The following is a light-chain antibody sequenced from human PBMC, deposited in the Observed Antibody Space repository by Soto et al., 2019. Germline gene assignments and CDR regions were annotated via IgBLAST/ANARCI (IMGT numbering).Light chain of an antibody. J-gene: IGKJ4*01. CDR1: QGISSY. Sequence: AIQMTQSPSSFSASTGDRVTITCRASQGISSYLAWYQQKPGKAPKLLIYAASTLQSGVPSRFSGSGSGTDFTLTISSLQSEDFATYYCQQSYSYPLTFGGGTKVEIK. CDR3: QQSYSYPLT. V-gene: IGKV1-8*01. CDR2: AAS.